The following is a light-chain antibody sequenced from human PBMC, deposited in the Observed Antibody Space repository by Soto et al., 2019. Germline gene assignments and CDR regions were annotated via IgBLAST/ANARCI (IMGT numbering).Light chain of an antibody. CDR1: QSLANSF. J-gene: IGKJ5*01. CDR2: DTS. Sequence: EIVLTQSPGTLSLSPGERATLSCRASQSLANSFIAWYQQKPGQAPRLLIYDTSSRASGIPDRFSGSGSGTDFTLTISRLETEDFAVFYCQQYGTSEIIFGQGTRL. CDR3: QQYGTSEII. V-gene: IGKV3-20*01.